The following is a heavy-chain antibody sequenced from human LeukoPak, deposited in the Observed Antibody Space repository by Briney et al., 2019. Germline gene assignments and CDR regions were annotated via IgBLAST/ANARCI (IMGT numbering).Heavy chain of an antibody. CDR3: AQYYYGSGSYFDY. Sequence: GGSLRLSCAASGFTFSSYWMSWVRQAPGKGLEWVANIKQDGSEKYYVDSVKGRFTISRDNAKNSLYLQMNSLRAEDMAVYYCAQYYYGSGSYFDYWGQGTLVTVPS. CDR2: IKQDGSEK. CDR1: GFTFSSYW. J-gene: IGHJ4*02. V-gene: IGHV3-7*01. D-gene: IGHD3-10*01.